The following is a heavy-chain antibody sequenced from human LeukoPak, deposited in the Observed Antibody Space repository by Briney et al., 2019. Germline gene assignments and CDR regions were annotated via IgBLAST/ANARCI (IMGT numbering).Heavy chain of an antibody. V-gene: IGHV5-10-1*01. J-gene: IGHJ4*02. Sequence: GESLRISCKGSGYSFTSYWISWVRQMPGKGLEWMGRIDPSDSYTNYSPSFQGHVTISADKSISIAYLQWSSLKASDTAMYYCARRRGYSGYCSGGSCYPSLYYFDYWGQGTLVTVSS. CDR3: ARRRGYSGYCSGGSCYPSLYYFDY. CDR2: IDPSDSYT. D-gene: IGHD2-15*01. CDR1: GYSFTSYW.